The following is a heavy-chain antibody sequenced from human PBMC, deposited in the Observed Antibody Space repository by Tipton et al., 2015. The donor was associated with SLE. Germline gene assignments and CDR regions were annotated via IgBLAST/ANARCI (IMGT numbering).Heavy chain of an antibody. V-gene: IGHV4-59*08. CDR3: ARGTTTWGSDLAY. Sequence: TLSLTCSVSGASISSHYWNWIRQPPGKGLEYIGYTHYSGSTDYNPSLKSRVTISVDTSKNQFSLKLNSVTATDAAVYYCARGTTTWGSDLAYWGQGTLLTVSS. CDR2: THYSGST. D-gene: IGHD4-17*01. CDR1: GASISSHY. J-gene: IGHJ4*02.